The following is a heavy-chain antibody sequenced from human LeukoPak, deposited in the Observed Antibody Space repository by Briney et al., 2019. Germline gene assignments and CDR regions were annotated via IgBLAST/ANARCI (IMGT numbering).Heavy chain of an antibody. CDR2: ISSSSSTI. Sequence: GGSLRLSCAASGFIFSSYSMNWVRQAPGKGLEWVSYISSSSSTIYYADSVKGRFTISRDNAKNSLSLQMNSLRAEDTAVYYCARDYYDSSGYYYFDYWGQGTLVTVSS. CDR1: GFIFSSYS. V-gene: IGHV3-48*01. D-gene: IGHD3-22*01. CDR3: ARDYYDSSGYYYFDY. J-gene: IGHJ4*02.